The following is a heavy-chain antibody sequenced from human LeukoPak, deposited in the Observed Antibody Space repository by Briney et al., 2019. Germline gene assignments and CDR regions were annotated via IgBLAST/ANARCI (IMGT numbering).Heavy chain of an antibody. CDR2: IRSKAYGGTT. D-gene: IGHD3-3*01. CDR3: TRFLEWSYFDY. Sequence: GGSLRLSCTASGFTFGDYAMSWVRQAPGKGLEWVGFIRSKAYGGTTEYAASVKGRFTISRDDSKSIAYLQMNSLKTEDTAVYYCTRFLEWSYFDYWGQGALVTVSS. CDR1: GFTFGDYA. V-gene: IGHV3-49*04. J-gene: IGHJ4*02.